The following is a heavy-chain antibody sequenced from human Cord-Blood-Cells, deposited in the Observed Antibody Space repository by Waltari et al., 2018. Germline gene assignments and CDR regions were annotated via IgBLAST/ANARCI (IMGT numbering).Heavy chain of an antibody. CDR1: GLTFSSYG. Sequence: QVQLVESGGGVVQPGRSLRLSCAASGLTFSSYGMHWVRQAPGKGLEWVAVISYDGSNKYYADSVKGRFTISRDNSKNTLYLQMNSLRAEDTAVYYCANLLGSVDYWGQGTLVTVSS. J-gene: IGHJ4*02. CDR2: ISYDGSNK. D-gene: IGHD7-27*01. CDR3: ANLLGSVDY. V-gene: IGHV3-30*18.